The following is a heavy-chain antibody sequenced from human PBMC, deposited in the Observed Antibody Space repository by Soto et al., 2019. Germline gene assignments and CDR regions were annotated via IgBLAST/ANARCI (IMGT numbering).Heavy chain of an antibody. CDR1: GGSISSSSYY. CDR2: IYYSGST. CDR3: ARHQFASYDYDFWSGYAGGGVWFDY. Sequence: SETLSLTCTVSGGSISSSSYYWGWIRQPPGKGLEWIGSIYYSGSTYYNPSLKSRVTISVDTSKNQFSLKLSSVTAADTAVYYCARHQFASYDYDFWSGYAGGGVWFDYWGQGTLVTVSS. D-gene: IGHD3-3*01. V-gene: IGHV4-39*01. J-gene: IGHJ4*02.